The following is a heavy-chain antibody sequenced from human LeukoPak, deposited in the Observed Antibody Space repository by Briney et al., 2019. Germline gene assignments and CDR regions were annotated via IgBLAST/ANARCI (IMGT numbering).Heavy chain of an antibody. CDR2: IYNSGST. CDR1: GGSISSYY. J-gene: IGHJ4*02. V-gene: IGHV4-4*07. CDR3: ARSAFLVTAPGLYYFDY. Sequence: SETLSLTWTVSGGSISSYYWSWIRQPAGKGLEWMVHIYNSGSTHYNPSLKGRVTMSVATSKNQFSLHLSSVTAADTAVYYCARSAFLVTAPGLYYFDYWGQGTLVAVSS. D-gene: IGHD6-13*01.